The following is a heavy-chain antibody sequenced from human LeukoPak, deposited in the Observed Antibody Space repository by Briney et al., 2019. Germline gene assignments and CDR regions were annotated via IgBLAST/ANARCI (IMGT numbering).Heavy chain of an antibody. CDR1: GYTFTSYD. CDR2: MNPNSGNT. CDR3: ARDVGDVLLWFGELFRGNRFDP. D-gene: IGHD3-10*01. J-gene: IGHJ5*02. V-gene: IGHV1-8*01. Sequence: ASVKVSCKASGYTFTSYDINWVRQATGQGLEWMGWMNPNSGNTGYAQKFQGRVTMTRNTSISTAYMELSSLTSEDTAVYYCARDVGDVLLWFGELFRGNRFDPWGQGTLVTVSS.